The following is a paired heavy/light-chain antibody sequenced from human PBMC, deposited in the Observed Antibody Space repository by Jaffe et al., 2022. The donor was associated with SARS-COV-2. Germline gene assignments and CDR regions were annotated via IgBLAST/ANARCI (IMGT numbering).Heavy chain of an antibody. Sequence: QPHLQESGPRLVKPSETLSLTCTVSGASISSSSFYWGWLRQPPGKGLEWIGSLYYTGNTHYNPSLKSRVTLSVDTSKNQFSLKLTSMTAADSAIYYCARVIYGVDVWGQGTTVTVSS. V-gene: IGHV4-39*01. CDR3: ARVIYGVDV. D-gene: IGHD2-21*01. CDR1: GASISSSSFY. J-gene: IGHJ6*02. CDR2: LYYTGNT.
Light chain of an antibody. CDR3: LQHNSYPYT. CDR2: AAS. CDR1: EGIGND. Sequence: DIQLTQSPSSLSASVGDRVTITCRASEGIGNDLGWHQQKPGKPPKRLIYAASRLQSGVPSRFSGSGSGTEFTLTISSLQPEDFAIYYCLQHNSYPYTFGQGTKLEIK. J-gene: IGKJ2*01. V-gene: IGKV1-17*01.